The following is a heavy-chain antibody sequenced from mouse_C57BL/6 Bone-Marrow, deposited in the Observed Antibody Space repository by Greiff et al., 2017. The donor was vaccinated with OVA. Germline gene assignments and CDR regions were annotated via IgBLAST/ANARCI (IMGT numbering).Heavy chain of an antibody. Sequence: QVQLQQSGPELVKPGASVKISCKASGYAFSSSWMNWVKQRPGKGLEWIGRIYPGDGDTNYNGKFKGKATLTADKSSSTAYMQLSSLTSEDSAVYFCARDPYGKGDYWGQGTTLTVSS. CDR1: GYAFSSSW. CDR3: ARDPYGKGDY. CDR2: IYPGDGDT. J-gene: IGHJ2*01. V-gene: IGHV1-82*01. D-gene: IGHD2-1*01.